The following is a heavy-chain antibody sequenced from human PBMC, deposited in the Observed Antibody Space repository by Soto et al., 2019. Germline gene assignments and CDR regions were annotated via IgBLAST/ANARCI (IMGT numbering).Heavy chain of an antibody. CDR1: GFTFNSYW. V-gene: IGHV3-74*01. Sequence: EVQLVESGGGLVQPGGSLRLSCAASGFTFNSYWMHWVRQTPEEGPVWVARVNRDGSSTNYADSVKGRFTISRDNAKNTLDLQMNSLRVEDTAVYYCAREYGDSVIPLDYWGQGTLVTVSS. D-gene: IGHD4-17*01. J-gene: IGHJ4*02. CDR3: AREYGDSVIPLDY. CDR2: VNRDGSST.